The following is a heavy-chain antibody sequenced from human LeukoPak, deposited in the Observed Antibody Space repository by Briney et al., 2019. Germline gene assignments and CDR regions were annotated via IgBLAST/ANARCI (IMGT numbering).Heavy chain of an antibody. D-gene: IGHD1-26*01. CDR1: GYTLTXXS. J-gene: IGHJ4*02. CDR2: FDPEDGER. Sequence: KVSCKXSGYTLTXXSMHWVRPAPGKGREGMGGFDPEDGERIYAQKFQGRVTMTEDTSTDTAYMELSSLRSEDTAVYYCATHQAALSEVIVGATPRWYYFDYWGQGTLVTVSS. CDR3: ATHQAALSEVIVGATPRWYYFDY. V-gene: IGHV1-24*01.